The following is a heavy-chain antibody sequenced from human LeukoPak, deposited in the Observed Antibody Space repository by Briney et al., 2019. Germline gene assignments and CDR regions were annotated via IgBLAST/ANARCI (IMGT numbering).Heavy chain of an antibody. V-gene: IGHV5-51*01. D-gene: IGHD5-12*01. CDR2: IYPGDSDT. CDR1: GYRFTSYW. J-gene: IGHJ4*02. Sequence: GESLQISCKGSGYRFTSYWIGWVRPMPGKGLEWMGIIYPGDSDTRYSPSFQGQVTISADKSISTAYLQWSSLKASDTAMYYCARPTGYSGYDTFDYWGQGTLVTVSS. CDR3: ARPTGYSGYDTFDY.